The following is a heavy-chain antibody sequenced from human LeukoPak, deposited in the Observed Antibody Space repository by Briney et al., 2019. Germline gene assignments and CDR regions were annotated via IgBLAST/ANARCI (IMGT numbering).Heavy chain of an antibody. J-gene: IGHJ4*02. D-gene: IGHD3-10*01. CDR3: ARVRGLWFGEYKGSFDY. CDR2: IYYSGST. CDR1: GGSISSSSYY. V-gene: IGHV4-39*07. Sequence: SETLSLTCTVSGGSISSSSYYWGWIRQPPGKGLEWIGSIYYSGSTYYNPSLKSRVTISVDTSKNQFSLKLSSVTAADTAVYYCARVRGLWFGEYKGSFDYWGQGTLVTVSS.